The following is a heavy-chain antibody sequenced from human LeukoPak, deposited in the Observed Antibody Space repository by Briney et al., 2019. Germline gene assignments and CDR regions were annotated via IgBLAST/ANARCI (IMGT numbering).Heavy chain of an antibody. CDR3: AKAQSGWGYYFDY. CDR1: GFTFADYS. CDR2: ISWDSGSI. D-gene: IGHD6-19*01. J-gene: IGHJ4*02. V-gene: IGHV3-9*01. Sequence: PRGSLRLSCAASGFTFADYSMHWVRPAPGKGLEWDSGISWDSGSIGYADSVKGRFTISRDNAKNSLYLQMNSPRAEDTALYYCAKAQSGWGYYFDYWGQGTLVTVSS.